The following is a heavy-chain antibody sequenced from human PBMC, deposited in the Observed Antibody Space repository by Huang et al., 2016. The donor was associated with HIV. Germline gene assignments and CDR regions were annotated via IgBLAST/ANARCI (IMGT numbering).Heavy chain of an antibody. V-gene: IGHV4-34*01. CDR2: INDRGST. CDR3: ARGFSYGHFAF. D-gene: IGHD5-18*01. J-gene: IGHJ4*02. CDR1: GGSFRNYY. Sequence: QVQLQQWGAGLLKPSETLSLTCAVYGGSFRNYYWSWLRQSPGKGLGWIGEINDRGSTNYNSSLGSRVTMSVDTSKNQFSLRLKSVTAADTGIYYCARGFSYGHFAFWGQGNLVTVSS.